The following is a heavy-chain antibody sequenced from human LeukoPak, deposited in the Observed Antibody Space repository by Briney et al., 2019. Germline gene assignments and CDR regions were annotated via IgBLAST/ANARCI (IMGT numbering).Heavy chain of an antibody. CDR3: ARGDIVLMVYAITGYFDY. D-gene: IGHD2-8*01. V-gene: IGHV3-30*04. Sequence: AGGSLRLSCAASGFTFSSYAMHWVRQAPGKGLEWVAVISYDGSNKYYADSVKGRFTISRDNSKNTLYLQMNSLRAEDTAVYYCARGDIVLMVYAITGYFDYWGQGTLVTVSS. CDR1: GFTFSSYA. CDR2: ISYDGSNK. J-gene: IGHJ4*02.